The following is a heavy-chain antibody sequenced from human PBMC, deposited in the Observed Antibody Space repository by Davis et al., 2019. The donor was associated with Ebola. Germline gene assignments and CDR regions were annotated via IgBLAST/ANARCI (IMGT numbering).Heavy chain of an antibody. V-gene: IGHV3-7*01. D-gene: IGHD6-19*01. CDR2: IKYDGTDK. CDR1: GFTFGDYW. CDR3: AKDSGWQMSP. J-gene: IGHJ5*02. Sequence: GESLKISCAASGFTFGDYWMTWVRQAPGKGLEWVGKIKYDGTDKYYPDSLRGRFTISRDNAKNSLYLHINSLRVEDTALYYCAKDSGWQMSPWGQGTLVTVSS.